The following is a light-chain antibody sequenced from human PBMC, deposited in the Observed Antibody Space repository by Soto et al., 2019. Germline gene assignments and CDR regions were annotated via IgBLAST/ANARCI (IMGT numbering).Light chain of an antibody. V-gene: IGKV1-6*01. CDR2: AAP. CDR3: LQDYDYPRT. CDR1: QGISTE. Sequence: ATQMTQSPSSLSASVGDRVTIACRASQGISTELGWYQQKAGEAPKLLIYAAPTLQSGVPPRFSGSGSGTDFTLTLSSLQPEDFATYYCLQDYDYPRTLGQGTKVEMK. J-gene: IGKJ1*01.